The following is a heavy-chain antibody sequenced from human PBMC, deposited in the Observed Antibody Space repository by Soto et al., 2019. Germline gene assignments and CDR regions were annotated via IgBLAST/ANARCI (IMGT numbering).Heavy chain of an antibody. V-gene: IGHV1-3*01. CDR3: ARLMTKVTSNDY. D-gene: IGHD4-17*01. CDR1: GYTFTSYA. CDR2: INAGNGNT. J-gene: IGHJ4*02. Sequence: ASVKVSCKASGYTFTSYAMHWVRQAPGQRLEWMGWINAGNGNTKYSQKFQGRVAITRDTSASTAYMELSSLRSEDTAVYYCARLMTKVTSNDYWGQGTLVTVSS.